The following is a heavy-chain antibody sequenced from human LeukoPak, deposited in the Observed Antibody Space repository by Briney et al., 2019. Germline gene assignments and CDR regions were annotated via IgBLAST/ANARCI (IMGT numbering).Heavy chain of an antibody. J-gene: IGHJ5*02. V-gene: IGHV4-31*03. CDR1: GGSFSSGRYY. CDR3: ARDLEVSWFDP. CDR2: IYYSWST. Sequence: SETLSLTCTVSGGSFSSGRYYSSWIRQHPGKGLEWIGYIYYSWSTYYNPSLKSRVTISVDTSKNQFSLKLSSVTAADTAVYCCARDLEVSWFDPWGQGTLVTVPS.